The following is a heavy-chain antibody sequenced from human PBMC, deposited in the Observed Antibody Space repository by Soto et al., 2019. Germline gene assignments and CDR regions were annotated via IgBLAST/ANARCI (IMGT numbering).Heavy chain of an antibody. CDR1: GFTFSNYA. CDR2: ISGSSSIT. Sequence: EVQLLESGGGLVQPGGSLRLSCAASGFTFSNYAMSWVRQAPEKGLEWVSIISGSSSITYYADSMKGRFTISRDNSKNTLHLQMNSLRAEDTAVYYCAANWYENWFDPWGQGTLGTVSS. V-gene: IGHV3-23*01. J-gene: IGHJ5*02. D-gene: IGHD1-1*01. CDR3: AANWYENWFDP.